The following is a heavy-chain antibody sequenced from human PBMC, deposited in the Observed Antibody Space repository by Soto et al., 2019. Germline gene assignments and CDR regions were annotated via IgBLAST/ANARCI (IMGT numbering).Heavy chain of an antibody. J-gene: IGHJ3*02. CDR3: ARGAMTTTEHEAFAI. CDR2: IIPILGIA. D-gene: IGHD4-17*01. CDR1: GGTFSSYT. V-gene: IGHV1-69*02. Sequence: QVQLVQSGAEVKKPGSSVKVSCKASGGTFSSYTISWVRQAPGQGLEWMGRIIPILGIANYAQKFQGRVTVTADKSTSTAYRELSSLRSEDTAVYYCARGAMTTTEHEAFAIWGQGTMVTVSS.